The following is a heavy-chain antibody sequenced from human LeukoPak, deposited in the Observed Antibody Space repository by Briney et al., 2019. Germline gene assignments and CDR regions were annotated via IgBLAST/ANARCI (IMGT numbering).Heavy chain of an antibody. CDR2: IYPGDSDT. V-gene: IGHV5-51*01. Sequence: GESLKISCKGSGYSFTSYWSGWVRQMPGKGLEWMGIIYPGDSDTRYSPSFQGQVTISAEKSISTAYLQWSSLKASDTALYYCASRKKGMATAGFDYWGQGTLVSVSS. D-gene: IGHD5-24*01. CDR1: GYSFTSYW. J-gene: IGHJ4*02. CDR3: ASRKKGMATAGFDY.